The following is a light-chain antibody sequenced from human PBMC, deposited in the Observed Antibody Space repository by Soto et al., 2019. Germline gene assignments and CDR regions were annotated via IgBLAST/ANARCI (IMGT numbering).Light chain of an antibody. V-gene: IGKV1-5*01. Sequence: DIQRTQSPSTLSASVGGRVTITCRASQNVTTWLAWHQHTPRTAPKLLLYDASNLESGVPSRFSGSGSGTEFPLTISRLPSDDFANYFCQQYDSYRTFGQGTKVDIK. CDR1: QNVTTW. CDR2: DAS. J-gene: IGKJ1*01. CDR3: QQYDSYRT.